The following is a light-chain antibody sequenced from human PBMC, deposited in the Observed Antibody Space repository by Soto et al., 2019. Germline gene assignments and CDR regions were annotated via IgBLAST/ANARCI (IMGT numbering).Light chain of an antibody. CDR3: LQDHNYLWT. V-gene: IGKV1-6*01. CDR1: QDIRNY. CDR2: GAS. J-gene: IGKJ1*01. Sequence: AVQMTQSPSSLSASVGDRVTITCRASQDIRNYLSWYQQKPGKAPQLLIYGASSLHIGVPSRFAGSGSGTDFTLTITSLQPEDSASYFCLQDHNYLWTFGQGTKVDIK.